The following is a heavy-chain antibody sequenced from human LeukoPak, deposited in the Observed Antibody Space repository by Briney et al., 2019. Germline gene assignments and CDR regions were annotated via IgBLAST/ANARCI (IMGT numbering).Heavy chain of an antibody. J-gene: IGHJ4*02. V-gene: IGHV3-74*01. CDR1: GFTFSKYW. CDR3: ATKQWLAPPPDS. D-gene: IGHD6-19*01. CDR2: INTDGTVT. Sequence: PGGSLRLSCAAYGFTFSKYWMLWVRQAPGKGLESVSRINTDGTVTTYADSVKGRFTVSRDNADNTVFLQMNSVRDEDTAVYYCATKQWLAPPPDSWGQGTPVTVSS.